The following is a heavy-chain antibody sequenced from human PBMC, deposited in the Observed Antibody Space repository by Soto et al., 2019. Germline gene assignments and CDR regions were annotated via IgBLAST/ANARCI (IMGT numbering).Heavy chain of an antibody. V-gene: IGHV3-23*01. Sequence: VGSLRLSCAASGFTFSSYAMSWVRQAPGKGLEWVSAISGSGGSTYYADSVKGRFTISRDDSKCTMYLQVNRLREEDTAAYCWANDYIIKRNRGAFDIRGQGTMVTVAS. J-gene: IGHJ3*02. CDR1: GFTFSSYA. CDR3: ANDYIIKRNRGAFDI. CDR2: ISGSGGST. D-gene: IGHD2-2*02.